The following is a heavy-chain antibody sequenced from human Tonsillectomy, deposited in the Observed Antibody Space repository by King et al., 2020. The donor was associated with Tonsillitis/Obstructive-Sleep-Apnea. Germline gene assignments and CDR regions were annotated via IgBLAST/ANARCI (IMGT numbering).Heavy chain of an antibody. Sequence: VQLVESGGGVVQPGRSLRLSCAASGFTFSSYAMHWVRQAPGKGLEWVAVISYDGSNKYYADSVKARFTISRDNSKNTLYLQMNSLRAEDTAVYYCASPYYYGSGSGVDWFDPWGQGTLVTVSS. J-gene: IGHJ5*02. CDR3: ASPYYYGSGSGVDWFDP. D-gene: IGHD3-10*01. V-gene: IGHV3-30*04. CDR1: GFTFSSYA. CDR2: ISYDGSNK.